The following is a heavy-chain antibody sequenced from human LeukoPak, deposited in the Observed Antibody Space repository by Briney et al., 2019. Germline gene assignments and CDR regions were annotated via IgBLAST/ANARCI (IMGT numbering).Heavy chain of an antibody. CDR1: GGTFSSYA. V-gene: IGHV1-69*04. Sequence: GSSVKVSCKASGGTFSSYAISWVRQAPGQGLEWMGRIIPILGIANYAQKFQGRVTITADKYTSTAYMELSSLRSEDTAVYYCARDLGVKDSSGYHPFDYWGQGTLVSVPS. CDR2: IIPILGIA. D-gene: IGHD3-22*01. CDR3: ARDLGVKDSSGYHPFDY. J-gene: IGHJ4*02.